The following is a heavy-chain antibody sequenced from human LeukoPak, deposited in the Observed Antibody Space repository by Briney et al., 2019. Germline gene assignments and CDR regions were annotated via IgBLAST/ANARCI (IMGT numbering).Heavy chain of an antibody. D-gene: IGHD2-15*01. Sequence: GGSLRLSCAASGFTVSSNYMSWVRQAPGKGLEWVSVIYSGGSTYYADSVKGRFTISRDNSKNTLYLQMNSLRAEDTAVYYCARAKGYCSGGSCLYYYYYMDVWGKGTTVTVSS. V-gene: IGHV3-53*01. CDR1: GFTVSSNY. J-gene: IGHJ6*03. CDR2: IYSGGST. CDR3: ARAKGYCSGGSCLYYYYYMDV.